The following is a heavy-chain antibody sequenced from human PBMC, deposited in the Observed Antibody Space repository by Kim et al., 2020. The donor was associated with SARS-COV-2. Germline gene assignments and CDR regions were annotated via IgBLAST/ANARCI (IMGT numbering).Heavy chain of an antibody. J-gene: IGHJ4*02. V-gene: IGHV3-74*01. CDR1: GFTFSSYW. CDR2: INSDESST. D-gene: IGHD6-13*01. Sequence: GGSLRLSCAASGFTFSSYWMHWVRQAPGKGPVWVSRINSDESSTSYADSVKGRFPIPRDNAKNTVYLQMNSLRAEDTAVYYCARKTLIAAACSFDYWGRGTLLTVSS. CDR3: ARKTLIAAACSFDY.